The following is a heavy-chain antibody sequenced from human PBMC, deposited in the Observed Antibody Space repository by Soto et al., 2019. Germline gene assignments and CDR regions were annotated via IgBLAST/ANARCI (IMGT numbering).Heavy chain of an antibody. D-gene: IGHD2-8*01. CDR2: ISYDGSNK. CDR1: GFTFSSYA. CDR3: ARVHPLIAPPKGDYYYGMDV. V-gene: IGHV3-30-3*01. J-gene: IGHJ6*02. Sequence: GGSLRLSCAASGFTFSSYAMHWVRQAPGKGLEWVAVISYDGSNKYYADSVKGRFTISRDNSKNTLYLQMNSLRAEDTAVYYCARVHPLIAPPKGDYYYGMDVWGQGTTVTVSS.